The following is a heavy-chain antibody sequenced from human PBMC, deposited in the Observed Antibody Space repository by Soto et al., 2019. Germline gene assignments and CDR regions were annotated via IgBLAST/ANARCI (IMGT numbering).Heavy chain of an antibody. V-gene: IGHV3-48*01. Sequence: GGSLRLSCVGSGLIFSDYSMNWVRQAPGRGLEWVSYISTSGRAIFFADSVKGRFTISRDNAKNSLYLQMNSLRVEDTAVYYCARDLDYAFDYWGQGTLVTVSS. CDR3: ARDLDYAFDY. CDR2: ISTSGRAI. CDR1: GLIFSDYS. J-gene: IGHJ4*02. D-gene: IGHD4-17*01.